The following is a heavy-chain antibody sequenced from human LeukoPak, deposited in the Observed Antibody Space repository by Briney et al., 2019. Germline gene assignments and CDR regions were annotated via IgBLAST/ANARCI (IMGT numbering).Heavy chain of an antibody. D-gene: IGHD3-10*01. CDR1: GDTHSRYD. CDR3: AGETAMVRGVFDAFDI. Sequence: GPSVNLSCKASGDTHSRYDISWARHARAQGLEWMGGIIPIFDTAHYAQKFQVRVTITGDKSTSTSYMELSSLRSEDTAVDDSAGETAMVRGVFDAFDIWGQGTMVTVSS. CDR2: IIPIFDTA. J-gene: IGHJ3*02. V-gene: IGHV1-69*06.